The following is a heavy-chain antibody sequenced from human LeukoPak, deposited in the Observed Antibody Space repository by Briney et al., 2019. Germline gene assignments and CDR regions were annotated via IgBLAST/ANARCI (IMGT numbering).Heavy chain of an antibody. Sequence: PGGSLRLSCAASGFNFSTYWMHWVRQAPGKGLVWVSRINGDENITTYADSVKGRFTISRDNVKNTLSLQMNSLRADDTAVYYCGRRGEFGAFDIWGQGTMVTVSS. CDR1: GFNFSTYW. D-gene: IGHD3-10*01. CDR2: INGDENIT. CDR3: GRRGEFGAFDI. J-gene: IGHJ3*02. V-gene: IGHV3-74*01.